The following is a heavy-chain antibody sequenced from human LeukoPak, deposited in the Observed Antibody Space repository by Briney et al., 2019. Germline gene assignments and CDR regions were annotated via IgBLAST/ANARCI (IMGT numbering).Heavy chain of an antibody. D-gene: IGHD1-7*01. CDR3: ARGRNYVSEYYFDV. V-gene: IGHV4-34*01. Sequence: KPSETLSLTCAVYGVSLRGYYWSWIRQSPEKGLDGIGEISHEGDSIYNPSLKRRLTLSVDMSKNQFSLKLRSVTAADTAVYYCARGRNYVSEYYFDVWGKGTTVIVSS. CDR2: ISHEGDS. CDR1: GVSLRGYY. J-gene: IGHJ6*03.